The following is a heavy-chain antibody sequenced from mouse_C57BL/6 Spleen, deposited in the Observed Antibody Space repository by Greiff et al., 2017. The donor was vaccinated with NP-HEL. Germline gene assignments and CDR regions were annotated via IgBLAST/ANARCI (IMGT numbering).Heavy chain of an antibody. CDR3: ARTTAQAEGY. CDR1: GYTFTSYW. J-gene: IGHJ2*01. Sequence: QVQLQQPGAELVRPGSSVKLSCKASGYTFTSYWMDWVKQRPGQGLEWIGNIYPSDSETHYNQKFKDKATLTVDKSSSTAYMQLSSLTSEDSAVYYGARTTAQAEGYWGQGTTLTVSS. CDR2: IYPSDSET. V-gene: IGHV1-61*01. D-gene: IGHD3-2*02.